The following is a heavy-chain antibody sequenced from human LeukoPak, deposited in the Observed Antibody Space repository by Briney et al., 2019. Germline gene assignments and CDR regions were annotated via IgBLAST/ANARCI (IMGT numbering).Heavy chain of an antibody. V-gene: IGHV4-34*01. CDR3: ARHAPYGSGSFGKRYFDY. CDR1: GGSFSGYY. CDR2: INHSGST. J-gene: IGHJ4*02. Sequence: SETLSLTCAVYGGSFSGYYWSWIRQPPGKGLEWIGEINHSGSTNYNPSLKSRVTISVDTSKNQFSLKLSSVTAADTAVYYCARHAPYGSGSFGKRYFDYWGQGTLATVSS. D-gene: IGHD3-10*01.